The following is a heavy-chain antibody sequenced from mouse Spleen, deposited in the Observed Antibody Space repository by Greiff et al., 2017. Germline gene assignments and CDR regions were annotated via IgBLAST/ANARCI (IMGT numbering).Heavy chain of an antibody. D-gene: IGHD1-1*01. CDR3: AKQDYGSSR. V-gene: IGHV2-6-5*01. CDR2: ICGGGST. J-gene: IGHJ3*01. Sequence: VQLQESGPGLVAPSQSLSITCTVSGFSLTDYGVSWVRQPPGKGLEWLGVICGGGSTYYNSALKSILSISKDNSKSQGFLKTNSPQTDDTAMYYCAKQDYGSSRWGQGTLVTVSA. CDR1: GFSLTDYG.